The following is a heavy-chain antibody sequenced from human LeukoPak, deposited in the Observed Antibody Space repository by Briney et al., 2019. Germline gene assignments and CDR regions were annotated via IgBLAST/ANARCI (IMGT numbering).Heavy chain of an antibody. D-gene: IGHD3-10*01. V-gene: IGHV3-49*04. J-gene: IGHJ4*02. CDR2: IRSKAYGGTT. CDR1: GFTFSSYA. Sequence: GGSLRLSCAASGFTFSSYAMSWVRQAPGKGLEWVGFIRSKAYGGTTEYAASVKGRFTISRDDSKSIAYLQMNSLKTEDTAVYYCTRVTVLLWFGELLSYFDYWGQGTLVTVSS. CDR3: TRVTVLLWFGELLSYFDY.